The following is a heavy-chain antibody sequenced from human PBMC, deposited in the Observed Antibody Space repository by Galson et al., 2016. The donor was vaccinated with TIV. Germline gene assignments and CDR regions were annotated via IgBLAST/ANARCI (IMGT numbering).Heavy chain of an antibody. CDR2: ISYDGNNK. V-gene: IGHV3-30*18. J-gene: IGHJ6*02. CDR3: AKYHGAKGCTTTSCYVMDV. CDR1: GFIFSDYD. Sequence: SLRLSCAVSGFIFSDYDMHWVRQAPGKGLEWVAVISYDGNNKFFGASVKGRFTISRDNSKNMLYLQLNSLRPEDTALYYCAKYHGAKGCTTTSCYVMDVWGQGTTVAVTS. D-gene: IGHD2-2*01.